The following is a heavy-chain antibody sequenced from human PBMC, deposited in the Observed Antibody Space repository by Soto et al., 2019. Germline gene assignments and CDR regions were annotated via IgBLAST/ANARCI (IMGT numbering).Heavy chain of an antibody. Sequence: EVQLVESGGGLVQPGRSLRLSCAASGFTFDDYAMHWVRQAPGKGLEWVSGISWNSGSIGYADSVKGRFTISRDNAKNSLYLQMNSLRAEDTALYYCAKDGGYDYIWGSYRYTPFDYWGQGTLVTVSS. CDR3: AKDGGYDYIWGSYRYTPFDY. V-gene: IGHV3-9*01. CDR2: ISWNSGSI. D-gene: IGHD3-16*02. J-gene: IGHJ4*02. CDR1: GFTFDDYA.